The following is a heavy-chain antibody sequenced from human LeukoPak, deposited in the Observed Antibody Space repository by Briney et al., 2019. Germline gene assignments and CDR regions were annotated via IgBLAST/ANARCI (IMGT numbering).Heavy chain of an antibody. CDR2: IYHGSA. J-gene: IGHJ5*01. CDR1: DDSVSSSRYY. D-gene: IGHD2-21*02. CDR3: ARDGGRQCLLSGALDS. Sequence: PSETLSLTCTVSDDSVSSSRYYWTWIRQPPGKGLEWIGYIYHGSATYNPSLESRVTLSMDTSKNQYSLKMTSVTAADTAVYYCARDGGRQCLLSGALDSWFHVTLVNV. V-gene: IGHV4-61*01.